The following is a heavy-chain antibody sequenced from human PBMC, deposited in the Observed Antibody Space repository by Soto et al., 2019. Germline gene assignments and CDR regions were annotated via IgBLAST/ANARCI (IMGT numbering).Heavy chain of an antibody. CDR3: AKKVNSGPGSQYFDY. Sequence: GGSLRLSCAASGFTFSSYSMSWVRQAPGKGLEWVSGFRTGGDGGTTYYADSVKGRFTISRDNSKNTLFLQMNSLRPEDTAIYYCAKKVNSGPGSQYFDYWGQGTLVTVSS. CDR1: GFTFSSYS. J-gene: IGHJ4*02. V-gene: IGHV3-23*01. CDR2: FRTGGDGGTT. D-gene: IGHD3-10*01.